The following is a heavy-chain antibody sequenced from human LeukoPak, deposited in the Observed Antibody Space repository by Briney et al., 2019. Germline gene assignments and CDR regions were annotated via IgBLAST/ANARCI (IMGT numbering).Heavy chain of an antibody. CDR1: GGTFSSYA. D-gene: IGHD2-2*01. V-gene: IGHV1-69*01. J-gene: IGHJ4*02. CDR3: ARGGALGYCSSTSCLIFDY. Sequence: SVKVSCKASGGTFSSYAISWVRQAPGQGLEWMGGIIPIFGTADYAQKFQGRVTITADESTSTAYMELSSLRSEDTAVYYCARGGALGYCSSTSCLIFDYWGQGTLVTVSS. CDR2: IIPIFGTA.